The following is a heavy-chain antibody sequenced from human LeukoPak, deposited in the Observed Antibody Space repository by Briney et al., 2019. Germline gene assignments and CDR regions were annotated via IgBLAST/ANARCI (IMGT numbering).Heavy chain of an antibody. J-gene: IGHJ4*02. CDR2: ISSGGTIT. CDR1: GFSFSTYD. V-gene: IGHV3-48*03. D-gene: IGHD6-19*01. CDR3: SLLAVASPQDY. Sequence: GGSLRLSCAASGFSFSTYDMHWVRQAPGKGLEWVSDISSGGTITYYADSVRGRFTTSRDNAKNLLYLQMHSLRAEDTAIYYCSLLAVASPQDYWGQGTLVTVSS.